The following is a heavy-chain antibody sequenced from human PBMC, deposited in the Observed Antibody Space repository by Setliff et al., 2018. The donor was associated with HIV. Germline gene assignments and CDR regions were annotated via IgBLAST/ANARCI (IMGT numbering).Heavy chain of an antibody. CDR3: ARSGPQTTWYFDRSGYSHNY. D-gene: IGHD3-22*01. CDR2: ISAYNGNT. CDR1: GYTFTSYG. V-gene: IGHV1-18*01. Sequence: ASVKVSCKASGYTFTSYGISWVRQAPGQGLEWMGWISAYNGNTIYAQKVQGRVTMTTDTSTSTAYMELRSLRSDDTAVYYCARSGPQTTWYFDRSGYSHNYWGQGTLVT. J-gene: IGHJ4*02.